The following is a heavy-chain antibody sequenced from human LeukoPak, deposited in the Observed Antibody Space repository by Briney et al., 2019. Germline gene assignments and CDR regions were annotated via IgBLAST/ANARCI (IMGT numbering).Heavy chain of an antibody. CDR3: ASIESPTENYYYYYYMDV. CDR1: GGTFSSYA. Sequence: ASVKVSCKASGGTFSSYAISWVRQAPGQGLEWMGGIIPIFGTANYAQKFQGRVTITADKSTSTAYMELSSLRSEDTAVYYCASIESPTENYYYYYYMDVWGKGTTVTVSS. V-gene: IGHV1-69*06. CDR2: IIPIFGTA. J-gene: IGHJ6*03.